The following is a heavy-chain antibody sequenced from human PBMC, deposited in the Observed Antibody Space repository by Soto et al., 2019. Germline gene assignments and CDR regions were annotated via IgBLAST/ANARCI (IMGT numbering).Heavy chain of an antibody. CDR2: IYYSGST. Sequence: SETLSLTCTVSGGSISSGGYYWSWIRQHPRKGLEWIGYIYYSGSTYYNPSLKSRVTISGDTSKNQFSLKLSSVTAADTAVYYCARYCSSTTCLDFDYWGQGTLVTVSS. V-gene: IGHV4-39*01. J-gene: IGHJ4*02. CDR3: ARYCSSTTCLDFDY. CDR1: GGSISSGGYY. D-gene: IGHD2-2*01.